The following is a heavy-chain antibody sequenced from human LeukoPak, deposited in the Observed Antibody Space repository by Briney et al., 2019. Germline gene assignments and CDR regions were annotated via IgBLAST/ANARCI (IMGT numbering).Heavy chain of an antibody. CDR2: IYYSGST. V-gene: IGHV4-59*08. Sequence: SETLSLTCTVSGGSISSYYWSWIRQPPGKGLEWIGYIYYSGSTNYNPSLKSRVTISADTSKNQFSLKLSSVTAADTAVYYCARQVGSSSLDVWGQGTTVTVSS. D-gene: IGHD6-13*01. CDR3: ARQVGSSSLDV. J-gene: IGHJ6*02. CDR1: GGSISSYY.